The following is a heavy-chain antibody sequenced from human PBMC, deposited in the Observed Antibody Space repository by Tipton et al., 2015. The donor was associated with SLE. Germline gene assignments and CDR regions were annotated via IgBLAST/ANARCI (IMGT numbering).Heavy chain of an antibody. CDR1: GFTFSSYA. CDR3: AKDKVGPQNIVVVPAAIDY. Sequence: GSLRLSCAASGFTFSSYAMSWVRQAPGKGLEWVSAISGSGGSTYYADSVKGRFTISRDNSKNTLYLQMNSLRAEDTAVYYCAKDKVGPQNIVVVPAAIDYWGQGTLVTVSS. V-gene: IGHV3-23*01. D-gene: IGHD2-2*01. J-gene: IGHJ4*02. CDR2: ISGSGGST.